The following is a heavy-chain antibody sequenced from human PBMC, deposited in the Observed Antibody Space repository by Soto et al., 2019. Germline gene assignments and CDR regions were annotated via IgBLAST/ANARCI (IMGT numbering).Heavy chain of an antibody. V-gene: IGHV4-39*01. J-gene: IGHJ2*01. D-gene: IGHD3-10*01. CDR2: IYYSGST. CDR3: ARHAGDIRITMVRGVINYWYFDP. CDR1: GGSISSSSYY. Sequence: PSETLSLTCTVSGGSISSSSYYWGWIRQPPGKGLEWIGSIYYSGSTYYNPSLKSRVTISVDTSKNQFSLKLSSVTAADTAVYYCARHAGDIRITMVRGVINYWYFDPWGRGTLVTVSS.